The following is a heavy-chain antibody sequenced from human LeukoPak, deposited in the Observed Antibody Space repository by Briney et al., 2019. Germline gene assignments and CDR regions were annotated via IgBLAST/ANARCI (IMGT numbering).Heavy chain of an antibody. D-gene: IGHD3-22*01. J-gene: IGHJ4*02. V-gene: IGHV4-4*07. CDR2: IYTSGST. CDR3: ARDLGYDSSGYHY. CDR1: GDSFSTYY. Sequence: SETLSLTCAVFGDSFSTYYWTWIRQPAGKGLEWIGRIYTSGSTNYNPSLKSRVTMSIDTSKKQFSLKLTSVTAADTAVYYCARDLGYDSSGYHYWGQGTLVTVSS.